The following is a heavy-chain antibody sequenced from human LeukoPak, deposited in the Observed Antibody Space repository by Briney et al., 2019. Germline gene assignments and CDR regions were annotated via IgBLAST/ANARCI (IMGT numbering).Heavy chain of an antibody. D-gene: IGHD6-13*01. J-gene: IGHJ4*02. CDR3: ARTTLGAAAYLDY. Sequence: SETLSLTCTVSGGSISTYYWGWIRQPPGKGLDWVAYFYSSGSTNYNPSLKSRVTISVDTSKNQFSLKLSSVTAADTAMYYCARTTLGAAAYLDYWGQGTLVTVSS. V-gene: IGHV4-59*01. CDR1: GGSISTYY. CDR2: FYSSGST.